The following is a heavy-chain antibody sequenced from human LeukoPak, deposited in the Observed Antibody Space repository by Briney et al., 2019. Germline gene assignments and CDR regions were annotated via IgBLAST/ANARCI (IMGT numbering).Heavy chain of an antibody. CDR2: IYYSGST. CDR1: GGSISSYY. CDR3: ARPADYDILTGYYPPGWFDP. D-gene: IGHD3-9*01. Sequence: EASETLSLTCTVSGGSISSYYWSWIRQPPGKGLEWIGYIYYSGSTNYNPSLKSRVTISVDTSKNQFSLKLSSVTAADTAVYYCARPADYDILTGYYPPGWFDPWGQGTLVTVSS. V-gene: IGHV4-59*12. J-gene: IGHJ5*02.